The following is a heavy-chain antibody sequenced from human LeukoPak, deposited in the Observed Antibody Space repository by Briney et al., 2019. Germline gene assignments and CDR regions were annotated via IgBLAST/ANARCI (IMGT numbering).Heavy chain of an antibody. J-gene: IGHJ4*02. CDR1: GFTFDDYA. V-gene: IGHV3-43*02. D-gene: IGHD3-16*02. CDR2: ISGDGGST. CDR3: AKDMITFGGVITYFDY. Sequence: GGSLRLSCAASGFTFDDYAMHWVRQAPGKGLEWVSLISGDGGSTYYADSVKGRFTISRDNSKNSLYQQMNSLRTEDTALYYCAKDMITFGGVITYFDYWGQGTLVTVSS.